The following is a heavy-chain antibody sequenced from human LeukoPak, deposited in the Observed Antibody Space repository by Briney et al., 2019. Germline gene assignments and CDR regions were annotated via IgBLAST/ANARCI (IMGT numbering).Heavy chain of an antibody. V-gene: IGHV4-39*01. Sequence: PSETLSLTCTVSGGSISSSTYYWGWIRQSPGKGLEWIGSIYYSGSTYYNPSLKSRVTISVDTSKNQSSLKLSSVTAADTAVYYCARPYSSSWKGGFDYWGQGTLVTVSS. J-gene: IGHJ4*02. CDR3: ARPYSSSWKGGFDY. CDR1: GGSISSSTYY. CDR2: IYYSGST. D-gene: IGHD6-13*01.